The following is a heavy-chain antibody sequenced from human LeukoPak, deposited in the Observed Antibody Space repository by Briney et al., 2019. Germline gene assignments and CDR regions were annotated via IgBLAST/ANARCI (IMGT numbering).Heavy chain of an antibody. CDR1: GFTFSNAW. CDR2: IKSKTDGGTT. Sequence: GGSLRLSCAASGFTFSNAWMSWVRQAPGKGLEWVGHIKSKTDGGTTDYAAPVKGRFTISRDNAKNSLYLQMNSLRAEDTAVYYCASLGIVDGTPFDYWGQGTLVTVSS. V-gene: IGHV3-15*01. D-gene: IGHD2/OR15-2a*01. J-gene: IGHJ4*02. CDR3: ASLGIVDGTPFDY.